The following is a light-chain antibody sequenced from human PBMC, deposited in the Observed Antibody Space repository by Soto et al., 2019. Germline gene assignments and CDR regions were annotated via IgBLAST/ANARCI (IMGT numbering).Light chain of an antibody. CDR2: GVT. Sequence: QPVLTQPASVSGSPGQSITISCTGTSSDIGGHDDVSWYQQHPGKVPKLLIYGVTDRPSGVSNRFSGSKSGNVASLTISGLQAEDEADYYCCSYTSDFTSYVFGTGTKVTV. CDR1: SSDIGGHDD. CDR3: CSYTSDFTSYV. J-gene: IGLJ1*01. V-gene: IGLV2-14*03.